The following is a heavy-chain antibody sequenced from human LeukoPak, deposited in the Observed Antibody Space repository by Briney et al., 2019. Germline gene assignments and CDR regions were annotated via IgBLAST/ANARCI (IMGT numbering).Heavy chain of an antibody. J-gene: IGHJ4*02. V-gene: IGHV1-2*02. CDR3: ARDRSGWYFDY. Sequence: ASVKVSCKASGYTFTSYYMHWVRQAPGQGLEWMGWINPNSGGTNYAQKFQGRGTMTRDTSISTAYMELSRLRSDDTAVYYCARDRSGWYFDYWGQGTLVTVSS. D-gene: IGHD6-19*01. CDR2: INPNSGGT. CDR1: GYTFTSYY.